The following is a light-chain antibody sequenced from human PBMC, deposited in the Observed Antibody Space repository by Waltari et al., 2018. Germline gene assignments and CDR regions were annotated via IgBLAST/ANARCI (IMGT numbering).Light chain of an antibody. CDR2: KVS. Sequence: DVVMTQSPLSLPVTLGQPASISCRSSQSLIHSDGNTYLNWFQQRPGQSPRRLIYKVSKRESGVPDRVSGSGSGTDFTLKISRVEAEDVGFYYCMQSTQWPRTFGQGTKVEIK. J-gene: IGKJ1*01. CDR1: QSLIHSDGNTY. V-gene: IGKV2-30*02. CDR3: MQSTQWPRT.